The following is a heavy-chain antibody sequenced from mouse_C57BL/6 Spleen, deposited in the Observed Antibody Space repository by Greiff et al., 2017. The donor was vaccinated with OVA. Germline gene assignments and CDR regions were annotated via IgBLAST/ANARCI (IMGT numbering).Heavy chain of an antibody. J-gene: IGHJ1*03. CDR3: ARTPTGTGGYFDV. CDR2: INPYNGGT. D-gene: IGHD4-1*02. V-gene: IGHV1-19*01. CDR1: GYTFTDYY. Sequence: EVQLQQSGPVLVKPGASVKMSCKASGYTFTDYYMNWVKQSHGKSLEWIGVINPYNGGTSYNQKFKGKATLTVDKSSSTAYMELNSLTSEDSAVYYCARTPTGTGGYFDVWGTGTTVTVSS.